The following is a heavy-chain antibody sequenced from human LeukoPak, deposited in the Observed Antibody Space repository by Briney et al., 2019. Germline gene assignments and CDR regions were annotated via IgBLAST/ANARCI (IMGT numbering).Heavy chain of an antibody. J-gene: IGHJ1*01. CDR3: ARVSDLYSSSWRNYFQH. V-gene: IGHV3-21*01. D-gene: IGHD6-13*01. CDR1: GFTFSSYS. CDR2: ISSSSSYI. Sequence: TGGSLRLSCAASGFTFSSYSMNWVRQAPGKGLEWVSSISSSSSYIYYADSVKGRFTISRDNAKNSLYLQMNSLRAEDTAVYYCARVSDLYSSSWRNYFQHWGQGTLVTVSS.